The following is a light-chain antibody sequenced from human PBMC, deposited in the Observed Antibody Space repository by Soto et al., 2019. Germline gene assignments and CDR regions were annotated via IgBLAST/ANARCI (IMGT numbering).Light chain of an antibody. V-gene: IGKV3-15*01. CDR3: QQYDKWPQFT. CDR1: QSVSNN. J-gene: IGKJ2*01. Sequence: EIVLTQSAGALSLSPGERATLSCRASQSVSNNYLAWYQQKPGQAPRLLIYGASTRATGIPARFSGSGSGTEFTLTISSLQSEDFAVYYCQQYDKWPQFTFGQGTKVDIK. CDR2: GAS.